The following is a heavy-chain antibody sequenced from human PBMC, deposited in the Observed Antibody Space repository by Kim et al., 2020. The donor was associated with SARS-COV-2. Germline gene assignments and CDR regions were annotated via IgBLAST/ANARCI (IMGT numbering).Heavy chain of an antibody. J-gene: IGHJ5*02. Sequence: GGSLRLSCAASGFTFSSYGMHWVRQAPGKGLEWVAVISYDGSNKYYADSVKGRFTISRDNSKNTLYLQMNSLRAEDTAVYYCAKSRRVVVAAPGNWFDPWGQGTLVTVSS. CDR1: GFTFSSYG. D-gene: IGHD2-15*01. CDR3: AKSRRVVVAAPGNWFDP. V-gene: IGHV3-30*18. CDR2: ISYDGSNK.